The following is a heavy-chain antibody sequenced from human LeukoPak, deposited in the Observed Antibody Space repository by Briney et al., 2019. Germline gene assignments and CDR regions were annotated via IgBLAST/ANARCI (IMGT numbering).Heavy chain of an antibody. Sequence: PGGSLRLSCAASGFTFSSYSMNWVRQAPGKGLEWVSYISSSSRTIYYADSVKGRFTISRDNAKNSLYLQMNSLRAEDTAVYYCARDHYGDYGVGYWGQGTLVTVSS. J-gene: IGHJ4*02. CDR2: ISSSSRTI. V-gene: IGHV3-48*01. CDR3: ARDHYGDYGVGY. D-gene: IGHD4-17*01. CDR1: GFTFSSYS.